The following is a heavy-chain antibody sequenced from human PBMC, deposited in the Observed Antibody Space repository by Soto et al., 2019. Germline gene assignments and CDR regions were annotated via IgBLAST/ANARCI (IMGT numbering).Heavy chain of an antibody. CDR1: GGSISSGGYY. V-gene: IGHV4-31*03. D-gene: IGHD3-22*01. J-gene: IGHJ4*02. CDR2: IYYSGST. Sequence: SETLSLTCTVSGGSISSGGYYWSWIRQHPGKGLEWIGYIYYSGSTYYNPSLKSRVTISVDTSKNQFSLKLSSVTAADTAVYYCARDNHYYDSSGLGFAYWGQGTLVTVSS. CDR3: ARDNHYYDSSGLGFAY.